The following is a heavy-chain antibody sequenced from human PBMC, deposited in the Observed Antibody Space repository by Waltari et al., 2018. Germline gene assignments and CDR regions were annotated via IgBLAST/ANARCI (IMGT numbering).Heavy chain of an antibody. J-gene: IGHJ6*02. Sequence: EVQLVESGGGLVKPGGSLRLSCAASGFTFSSYSMNWVRQAPGKGLAWVSSISSSSSYIYYADSVKGRFTISRDNAKNSLYPQMNSLRAEDTAVYYCARDPSHYDILTGYYGYYYYGMDVWGQGTTVTVSS. V-gene: IGHV3-21*01. D-gene: IGHD3-9*01. CDR1: GFTFSSYS. CDR2: ISSSSSYI. CDR3: ARDPSHYDILTGYYGYYYYGMDV.